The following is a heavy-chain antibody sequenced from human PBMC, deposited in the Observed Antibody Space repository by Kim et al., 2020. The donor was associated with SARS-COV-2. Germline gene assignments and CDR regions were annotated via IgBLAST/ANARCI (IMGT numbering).Heavy chain of an antibody. CDR3: ARGPRGLWFGGLKEGWAL. V-gene: IGHV4-31*03. D-gene: IGHD3-10*01. CDR1: GGSISSGGYY. J-gene: IGHJ1*01. Sequence: SETLSLTCTVSGGSISSGGYYWSWIRQHPGKGLEWIGYIYYSGSTYYNPSHKSRVTISVDTSKNQFSLKLSSVTAADTAVYYCARGPRGLWFGGLKEGWALWGQGTLVTGSS. CDR2: IYYSGST.